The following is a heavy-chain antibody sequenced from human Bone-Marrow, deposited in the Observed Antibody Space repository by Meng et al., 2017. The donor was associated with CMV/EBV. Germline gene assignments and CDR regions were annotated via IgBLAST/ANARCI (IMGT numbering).Heavy chain of an antibody. CDR3: ARDGGLGTGTPYYYYYGMDV. Sequence: GESLKISCAASGFTFSSYAMSWVRQAPGKGLEWVSVIYSGGSSTYYADSVKGRFTISRDNSKNTLYLQMNSLRAEDTAVYYCARDGGLGTGTPYYYYYGMDVWGQGTTVTVSS. CDR1: GFTFSSYA. V-gene: IGHV3-23*03. D-gene: IGHD1-1*01. CDR2: IYSGGSST. J-gene: IGHJ6*02.